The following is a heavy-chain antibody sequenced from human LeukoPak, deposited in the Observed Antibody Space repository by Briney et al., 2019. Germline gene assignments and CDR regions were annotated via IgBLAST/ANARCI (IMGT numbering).Heavy chain of an antibody. V-gene: IGHV4-34*01. CDR3: ATTRGVRGVFDY. Sequence: PSETLSLTCTVSGGSISSYYWSWIRQPPGKGLEWIGEINHSGSTNYNPSLKSRVTISVDTSKNQFSLKLSSVTAADTAVYYCATTRGVRGVFDYWGQGTLVTVSS. CDR2: INHSGST. CDR1: GGSISSYY. D-gene: IGHD3-10*01. J-gene: IGHJ4*02.